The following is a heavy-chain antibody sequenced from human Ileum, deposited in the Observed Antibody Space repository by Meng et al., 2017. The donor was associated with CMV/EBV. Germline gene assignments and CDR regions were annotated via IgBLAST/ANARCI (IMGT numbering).Heavy chain of an antibody. V-gene: IGHV3-7*01. J-gene: IGHJ4*02. D-gene: IGHD3/OR15-3a*01. CDR2: IRSDGHEE. CDR3: VRDVGWFRFDS. Sequence: GESLKISCAASGFTFSAGRMGWVRQAPGKVLEWVADIRSDGHEEKYLDSVRGRFTISRDNAKNSLYLQMNSLRVDDTAVYYCVRDVGWFRFDSWGQGALVTVSS. CDR1: GFTFSAGR.